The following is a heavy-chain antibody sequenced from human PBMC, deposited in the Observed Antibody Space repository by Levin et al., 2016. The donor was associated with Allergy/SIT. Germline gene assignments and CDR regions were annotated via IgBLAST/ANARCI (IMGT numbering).Heavy chain of an antibody. CDR1: GFTFSKYD. D-gene: IGHD3-22*01. J-gene: IGHJ6*02. Sequence: SLKISCVASGFTFSKYDMHWVRQAPGKGLEWVAVIWYDGTNKYYADSVRGRFTISRDNSKNTLFLQMNSLRAEDTAVYFCARDYYDSSPLYYYGMDIWGQGTTVTVSS. V-gene: IGHV3-33*01. CDR2: IWYDGTNK. CDR3: ARDYYDSSPLYYYGMDI.